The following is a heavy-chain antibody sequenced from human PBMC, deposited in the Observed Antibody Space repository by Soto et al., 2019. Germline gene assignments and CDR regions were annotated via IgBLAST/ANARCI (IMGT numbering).Heavy chain of an antibody. V-gene: IGHV1-46*01. Sequence: QVQLVQSGAEVKKPGASVKVSCRASGYTFTNYYIHWVRQAPGQGLEWMAIINPMSGSTNYAQNFQGRVTLTMDTSTTTVYMDLSRRRFEDTAVYFCARDLLAGDFLGQGTLVTVSS. D-gene: IGHD3-10*01. CDR2: INPMSGST. CDR3: ARDLLAGDF. CDR1: GYTFTNYY. J-gene: IGHJ4*02.